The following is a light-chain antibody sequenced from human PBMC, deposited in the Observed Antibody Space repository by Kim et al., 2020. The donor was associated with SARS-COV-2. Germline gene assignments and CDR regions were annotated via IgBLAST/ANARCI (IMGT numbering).Light chain of an antibody. CDR3: QQANSFPPGT. CDR2: GSS. Sequence: SVGDRFPTTCRASQAINTWLSWYQQKQGKAPQLLTDGSSNLQSGVAPRFSGSGSGTDFTISIRGLQPDDCATYYCQQANSFPPGTSGEGTKVDIK. V-gene: IGKV1-12*01. CDR1: QAINTW. J-gene: IGKJ1*01.